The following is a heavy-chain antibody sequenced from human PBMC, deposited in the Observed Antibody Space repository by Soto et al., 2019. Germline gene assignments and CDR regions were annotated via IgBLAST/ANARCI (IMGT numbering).Heavy chain of an antibody. CDR1: GFTFNTFE. V-gene: IGHV3-23*01. CDR3: VKGGWLDF. CDR2: ISTDSSRA. Sequence: EVQLLESGGGLVQHGGSLRLSCAASGFTFNTFEMSWVRQAPGRGLEWVSFISTDSSRAYYADAVKGRFTISRDNSKHTLYLQMNSLTAEDTAVYACVKGGWLDFWGQGTLVTVSS. J-gene: IGHJ5*01. D-gene: IGHD3-16*01.